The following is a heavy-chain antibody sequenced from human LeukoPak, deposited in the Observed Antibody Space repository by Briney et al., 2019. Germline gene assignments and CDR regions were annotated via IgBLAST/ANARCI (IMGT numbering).Heavy chain of an antibody. CDR1: GFTFSSYW. Sequence: PGGSLRLSCAASGFTFSSYWMSWVRQAPGKGLEWVANIKQDGSEKYYVDSVKGRFTISRDNAKNSLYLQMNSLRAEDTAVYYCARVYGSGSYPIYYYYYYMDVWGKGTAVTVSS. CDR2: IKQDGSEK. D-gene: IGHD3-10*01. J-gene: IGHJ6*03. CDR3: ARVYGSGSYPIYYYYYYMDV. V-gene: IGHV3-7*01.